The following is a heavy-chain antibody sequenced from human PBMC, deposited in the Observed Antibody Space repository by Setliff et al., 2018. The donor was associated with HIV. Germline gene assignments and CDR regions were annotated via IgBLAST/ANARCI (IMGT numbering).Heavy chain of an antibody. J-gene: IGHJ4*02. Sequence: ASVKVSCKTSGYTFTNYGVSWVRQAPGQGLQWVGCINTYTGYTHYAKDLQARVTMTTNTSTSTAYTYLRSLTSDDSAIYYCAATGSGGYVHWGQGTLVTVSS. CDR1: GYTFTNYG. CDR3: AATGSGGYVH. D-gene: IGHD5-12*01. V-gene: IGHV1-18*01. CDR2: INTYTGYT.